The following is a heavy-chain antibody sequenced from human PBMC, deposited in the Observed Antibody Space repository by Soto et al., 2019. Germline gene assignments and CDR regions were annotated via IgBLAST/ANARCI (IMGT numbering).Heavy chain of an antibody. Sequence: XSVKVSCKASRYTFFTYDISWVRQAPGQGLEWMGWISTYSGDTKYAQKFQGRVTMTTDTSTTTAYLELRSLRSDDTAVYYCARHHGPTTSENWFDSWGQGTLVTVSS. CDR2: ISTYSGDT. J-gene: IGHJ5*01. CDR1: RYTFFTYD. D-gene: IGHD5-12*01. CDR3: ARHHGPTTSENWFDS. V-gene: IGHV1-18*01.